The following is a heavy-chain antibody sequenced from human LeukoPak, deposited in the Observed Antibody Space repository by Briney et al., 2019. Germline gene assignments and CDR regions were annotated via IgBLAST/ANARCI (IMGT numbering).Heavy chain of an antibody. Sequence: KTSETLSLTCTVSGASISSYYWTWIRQPPGKGLEWIGFTSFSGSTNYNPSLRSRVTISLDTSRNQFSLPLNAMTAADTAVYYCARRNYDILTGFYGGGTYNYYYTDVWGKGTTVIVSS. V-gene: IGHV4-59*08. D-gene: IGHD3-9*01. CDR2: TSFSGST. CDR1: GASISSYY. CDR3: ARRNYDILTGFYGGGTYNYYYTDV. J-gene: IGHJ6*03.